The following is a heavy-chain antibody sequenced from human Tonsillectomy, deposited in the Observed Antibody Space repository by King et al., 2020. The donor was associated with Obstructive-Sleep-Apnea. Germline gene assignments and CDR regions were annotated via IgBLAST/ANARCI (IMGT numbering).Heavy chain of an antibody. CDR2: ISSSSSTI. D-gene: IGHD2-21*02. J-gene: IGHJ4*02. V-gene: IGHV3-48*04. CDR3: ARDLGVVTATLDY. CDR1: GFTFRSYS. Sequence: GQLVQSGGGLVQPGGSLRLSCAASGFTFRSYSMNWVRQAPGKGLEWGSYISSSSSTIYYADSVKGRFTISRDNAKNSLYLQMNSLRAEDTAVYYCARDLGVVTATLDYWGQGTLVTVSS.